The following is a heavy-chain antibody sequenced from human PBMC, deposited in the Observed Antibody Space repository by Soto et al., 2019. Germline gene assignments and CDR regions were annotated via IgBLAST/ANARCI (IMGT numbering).Heavy chain of an antibody. Sequence: SETLSLTCTVSGGSISSYYWSWIRQPPGKGLEWIGYIYYSGSTNYNPSLKSRVTISVDTSKNQFSLKLSSVTAADTAVYYCARGVSYFDYWGQGTLVTVSS. CDR3: ARGVSYFDY. D-gene: IGHD3-16*01. CDR1: GGSISSYY. V-gene: IGHV4-59*01. J-gene: IGHJ4*02. CDR2: IYYSGST.